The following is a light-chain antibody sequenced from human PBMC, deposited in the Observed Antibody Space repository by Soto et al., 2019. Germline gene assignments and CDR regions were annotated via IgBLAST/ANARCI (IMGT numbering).Light chain of an antibody. CDR3: QQYGSSPLYT. V-gene: IGKV3-15*01. Sequence: ETVMTQSPATLSLFPGERATLSCRASQSVSNNLAWYQQKSGQSPRLLIYGASTRATGIPARFSGSGSETDFTLTISRLEPEDFAVYYCQQYGSSPLYTFGQGTKLEIK. J-gene: IGKJ2*01. CDR1: QSVSNN. CDR2: GAS.